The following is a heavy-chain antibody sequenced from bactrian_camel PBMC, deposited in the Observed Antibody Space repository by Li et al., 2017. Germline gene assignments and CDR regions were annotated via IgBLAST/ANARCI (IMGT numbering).Heavy chain of an antibody. CDR3: TLDTPPCVLETLRRFEYAY. D-gene: IGHD1*01. V-gene: IGHV3S55*01. Sequence: HVQLVESGGGSVQAGGSLRLSCAASRYTCMGWFRQAPGKEREGVAQVDTDGSTDYSDSVKGRFTISRDNDGRTLSLQMNSLKPEDTAMYYCTLDTPPCVLETLRRFEYAYRGQGTQVTVS. CDR1: RYTC. CDR2: VDTDGST. J-gene: IGHJ4*01.